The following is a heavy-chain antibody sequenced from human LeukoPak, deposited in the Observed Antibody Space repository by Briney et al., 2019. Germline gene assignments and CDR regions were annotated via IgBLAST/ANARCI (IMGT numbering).Heavy chain of an antibody. Sequence: GSLRLSRAASGFTFSSYAMHWVRQAPGKGLEWVAVISYDGSNKYYADSVKGRFTISRDNSKNTLYLQMNSLRAEDTAVYYCARGMRDSSGYYYAALDYWGQGTLVTVSS. D-gene: IGHD3-22*01. V-gene: IGHV3-30-3*01. CDR2: ISYDGSNK. CDR1: GFTFSSYA. CDR3: ARGMRDSSGYYYAALDY. J-gene: IGHJ4*02.